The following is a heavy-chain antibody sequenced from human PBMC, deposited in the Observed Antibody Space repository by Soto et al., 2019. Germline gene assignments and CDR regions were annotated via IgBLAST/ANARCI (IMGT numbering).Heavy chain of an antibody. D-gene: IGHD3-22*01. CDR3: ARDGSSRYYGDFDY. V-gene: IGHV1-18*04. Sequence: ASVKVSCKASGYTFTSYGISWLRQAPGQVLEWMGWISAYNGNTNYAQKLQGRVTMTTDTSTSTAYMELRSLRSDDKAVYYCARDGSSRYYGDFDYWGQGTLVTVCS. J-gene: IGHJ4*02. CDR2: ISAYNGNT. CDR1: GYTFTSYG.